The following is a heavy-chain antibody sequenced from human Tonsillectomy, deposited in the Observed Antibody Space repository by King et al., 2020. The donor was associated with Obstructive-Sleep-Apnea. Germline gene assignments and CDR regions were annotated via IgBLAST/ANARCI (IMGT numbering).Heavy chain of an antibody. CDR3: ARHIRGYFGGNWFDP. D-gene: IGHD3-10*01. CDR2: IYGSGST. Sequence: LQESGPGPVKPSETLSLTCTVSGDSVSSHYCAWIRQPPGKGLEWIGYIYGSGSTNYNPSLRNRVTISLDTSKNQFSLQLRSVTVADTAVYYCARHIRGYFGGNWFDPWGQGTLVTVSS. J-gene: IGHJ5*02. V-gene: IGHV4-59*08. CDR1: GDSVSSHY.